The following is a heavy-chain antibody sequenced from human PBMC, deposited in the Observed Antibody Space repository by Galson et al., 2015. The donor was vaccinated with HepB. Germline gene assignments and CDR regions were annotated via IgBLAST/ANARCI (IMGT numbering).Heavy chain of an antibody. Sequence: SLRLSCAASGFTFRNAYMNWVRQAPGKGLEWVGRIKSKPDGETTDYAAPVKDRFVISRDDSKNTLYLQMTGLKTEDTAVYYCTTDKSRDAAGWQDFDYWGQGTLVTVSS. V-gene: IGHV3-15*07. CDR3: TTDKSRDAAGWQDFDY. D-gene: IGHD6-19*01. CDR1: GFTFRNAY. J-gene: IGHJ4*02. CDR2: IKSKPDGETT.